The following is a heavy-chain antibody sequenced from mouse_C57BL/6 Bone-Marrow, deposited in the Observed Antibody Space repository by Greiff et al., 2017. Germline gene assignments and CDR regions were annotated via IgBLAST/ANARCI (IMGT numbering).Heavy chain of an antibody. CDR1: GYTFTSYG. Sequence: QVQLQQSGAELARPGASVKLSCKASGYTFTSYGISWVKQRTGQGLEWIGEIYPRRGNTYYNEKFKGKATLTADKSSSTAYMELRSLTSEDSAVYFCARQRLRKRGYAMDYWGQGTSVTVSS. V-gene: IGHV1-81*01. CDR2: IYPRRGNT. D-gene: IGHD1-1*01. J-gene: IGHJ4*01. CDR3: ARQRLRKRGYAMDY.